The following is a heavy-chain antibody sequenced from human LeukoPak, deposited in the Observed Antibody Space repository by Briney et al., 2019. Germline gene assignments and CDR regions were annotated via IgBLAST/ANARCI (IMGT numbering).Heavy chain of an antibody. CDR3: ARHLNYYLDY. V-gene: IGHV3-30*02. Sequence: GGSLRLSCAASGFTFSSYGMHWVRQAPGKGLEWVAFIRYDGSNKYYADSVKGRFTISRDNSKNTLYLQMNSLRAEDAAVYYCARHLNYYLDYWGQGTLVTVSS. CDR1: GFTFSSYG. J-gene: IGHJ4*02. CDR2: IRYDGSNK. D-gene: IGHD3-10*01.